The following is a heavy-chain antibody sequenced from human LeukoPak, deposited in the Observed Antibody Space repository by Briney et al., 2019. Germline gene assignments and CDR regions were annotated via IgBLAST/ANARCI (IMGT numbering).Heavy chain of an antibody. CDR2: IYTGGST. V-gene: IGHV3-66*02. Sequence: SGGSLTLSCAVSGFTVSSNYKSWVRQASGKGLELVSVIYTGGSTYYADSVKGRFTISRDNSKITLYLQMNSLRAEDTAVYYCARDHENLLRFLEWSPHYYMAVWGKGTTVTVSS. CDR3: ARDHENLLRFLEWSPHYYMAV. CDR1: GFTVSSNY. J-gene: IGHJ6*03. D-gene: IGHD3-3*01.